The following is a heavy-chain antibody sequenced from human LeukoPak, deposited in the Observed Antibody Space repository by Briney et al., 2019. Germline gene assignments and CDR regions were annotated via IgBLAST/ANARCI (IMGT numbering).Heavy chain of an antibody. J-gene: IGHJ5*02. CDR1: GYSISSGYY. D-gene: IGHD6-19*01. CDR3: ARSQDPGIAVAGTNWFDP. CDR2: IYHCGST. V-gene: IGHV4-38-2*02. Sequence: SETLSLTCTVSGYSISSGYYWGWIGQPPGKGLECIGSIYHCGSTYCNPSLKSRVTISVDRSKNQFSLKLRSVTAADTAVYYCARSQDPGIAVAGTNWFDPWGQGTLVTVSS.